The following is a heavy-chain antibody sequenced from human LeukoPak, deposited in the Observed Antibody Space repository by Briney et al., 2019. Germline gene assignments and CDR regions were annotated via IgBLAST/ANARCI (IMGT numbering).Heavy chain of an antibody. CDR2: ISFDGSNQ. V-gene: IGHV3-30*03. D-gene: IGHD7-27*01. Sequence: PGRSLRLSCAASGFTFSSFGMHWVRQAPGQGLEWVAVISFDGSNQYYADSVKGRFTIYRDNFKNTVYLQMNSLRAEETAVYYCARGTGAYFYRMDVWGQGTTVTVSS. CDR3: ARGTGAYFYRMDV. J-gene: IGHJ6*02. CDR1: GFTFSSFG.